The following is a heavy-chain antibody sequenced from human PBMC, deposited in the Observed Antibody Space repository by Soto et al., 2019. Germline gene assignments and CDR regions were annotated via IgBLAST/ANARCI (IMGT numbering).Heavy chain of an antibody. CDR2: IHYSGSI. CDR1: GGSISYEYYH. J-gene: IGHJ6*03. CDR3: AGEKAYGNNGKATNYNYRDS. D-gene: IGHD4-4*01. Sequence: SETLSLTCTVSGGSISYEYYHWTWIRQSPGKGLEWIGYIHYSGSIIYNPSFKSRVTISVDTSKNQFSLQLSSVTAADTAVYYCAGEKAYGNNGKATNYNYRDSGAKGPRSPSP. V-gene: IGHV4-30-4*08.